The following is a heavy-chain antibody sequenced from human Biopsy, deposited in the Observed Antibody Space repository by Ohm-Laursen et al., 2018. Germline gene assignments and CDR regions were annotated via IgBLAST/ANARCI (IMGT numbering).Heavy chain of an antibody. D-gene: IGHD2-15*01. CDR1: GYTFSLYH. V-gene: IGHV1-2*02. Sequence: SSVKVSCKASGYTFSLYHIHWARQAPGQGLEWMGWIDPDSGRTSFGQNFQGRVTMTSDTSTGTAYLELTRLRSDDTAVYYCARDPYCSGGNCYSPLDHWGQGTLVTVSA. CDR2: IDPDSGRT. J-gene: IGHJ4*02. CDR3: ARDPYCSGGNCYSPLDH.